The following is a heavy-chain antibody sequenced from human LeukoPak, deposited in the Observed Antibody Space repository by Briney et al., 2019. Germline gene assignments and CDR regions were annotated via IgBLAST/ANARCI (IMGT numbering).Heavy chain of an antibody. V-gene: IGHV3-30*01. D-gene: IGHD3-10*01. Sequence: PGGSLRLSCAASGFTFSNYAMHWVRQAPGKGLEWVSLISSGGTYEYYADSAKGRFTISRDNSKNTLCLQLNSLRAEDTAVYYCARDSTYYYDSGSSGPHYFDNWGQGTLVTVSS. CDR1: GFTFSNYA. CDR3: ARDSTYYYDSGSSGPHYFDN. J-gene: IGHJ4*02. CDR2: ISSGGTYE.